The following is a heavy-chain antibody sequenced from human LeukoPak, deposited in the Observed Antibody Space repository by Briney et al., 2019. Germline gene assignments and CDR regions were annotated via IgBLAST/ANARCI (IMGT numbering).Heavy chain of an antibody. J-gene: IGHJ4*02. V-gene: IGHV1-18*01. CDR1: GYTFTNYG. D-gene: IGHD4-11*01. CDR2: ISAYNGDT. Sequence: ASVKVSCKASGYTFTNYGITWVRQAPGQGLEWMGWISAYNGDTNYAQKFQGRVTITRNTSISTAYMELSSLSSEDTAVYYCARPDYSRGFDYWGQGTLVTVSS. CDR3: ARPDYSRGFDY.